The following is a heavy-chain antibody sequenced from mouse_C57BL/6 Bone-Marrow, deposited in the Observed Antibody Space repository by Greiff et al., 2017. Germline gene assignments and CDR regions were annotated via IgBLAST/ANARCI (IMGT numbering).Heavy chain of an antibody. Sequence: EVQLQQPGAELVKPGASVKVSCKASGYTFTSYWMHWVKQRPEQGLEWIGWIDPENGDTEYASKFQGKATITADTSSNTAYLQLSSLTSEDTAVYYCTGDYGSSYNYWGQGTTLTVSS. CDR2: IDPENGDT. J-gene: IGHJ2*01. D-gene: IGHD1-1*01. CDR1: GYTFTSYW. V-gene: IGHV14-4*01. CDR3: TGDYGSSYNY.